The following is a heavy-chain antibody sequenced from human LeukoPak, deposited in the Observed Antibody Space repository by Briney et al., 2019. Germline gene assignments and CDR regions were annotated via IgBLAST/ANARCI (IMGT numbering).Heavy chain of an antibody. Sequence: SETLSLTCIVSGGSISSYYWSWIRQPPGKGLEWIGYIYTSGSTNYNPSLKSRVTISVDTSKNQFSLKLSSVAAADTAVYYCARQGYSSGWYYYYYMDVWGKGTTVTVSS. CDR3: ARQGYSSGWYYYYYMDV. CDR1: GGSISSYY. D-gene: IGHD6-19*01. J-gene: IGHJ6*03. CDR2: IYTSGST. V-gene: IGHV4-4*09.